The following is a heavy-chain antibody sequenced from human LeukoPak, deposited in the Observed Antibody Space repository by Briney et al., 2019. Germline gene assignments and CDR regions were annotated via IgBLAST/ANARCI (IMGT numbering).Heavy chain of an antibody. D-gene: IGHD2-15*01. CDR2: ISGSGGST. Sequence: GGSLRLSCAASGFTFSSYAMSWVRQAPGKGLEWVSAISGSGGSTYYADSVKGRFTISRDNSKNTLYLQMNSLRAEDTAVYHCAKGIVVVVAATDAFDIWGQGTMVTVSS. CDR1: GFTFSSYA. V-gene: IGHV3-23*01. J-gene: IGHJ3*02. CDR3: AKGIVVVVAATDAFDI.